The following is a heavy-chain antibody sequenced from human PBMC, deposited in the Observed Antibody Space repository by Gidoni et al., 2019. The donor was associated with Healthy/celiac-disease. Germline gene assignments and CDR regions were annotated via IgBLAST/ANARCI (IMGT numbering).Heavy chain of an antibody. CDR1: GFSLSTSGIR. D-gene: IGHD3-22*01. CDR3: ARTRSTYYYDSSGPSTSDAFDI. J-gene: IGHJ3*02. V-gene: IGHV2-70*04. Sequence: QVTLKESGPALVTPTQTLTLTCTFSGFSLSTSGIRVSWIRQPPGKALEWLARSDWDDDKFYSTSLKTRLTISKDTSKNQVVLTMTNMDPVDTATYYCARTRSTYYYDSSGPSTSDAFDIWGQGTMVTVSS. CDR2: SDWDDDK.